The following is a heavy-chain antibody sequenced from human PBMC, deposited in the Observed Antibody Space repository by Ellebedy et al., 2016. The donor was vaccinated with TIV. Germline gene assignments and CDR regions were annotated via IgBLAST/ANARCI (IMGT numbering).Heavy chain of an antibody. Sequence: GGSLRLSCAASGLTFTNAWMSWVRQAPGKGLEWVGRIKSKSDGGATDYAAPVKGRFTISRDASTNTLLLQMHALKTDDTAVYYCVTDDSGTYYFNYWGQGTLVTVSS. V-gene: IGHV3-15*01. CDR3: VTDDSGTYYFNY. D-gene: IGHD1-26*01. CDR2: IKSKSDGGAT. CDR1: GLTFTNAW. J-gene: IGHJ4*02.